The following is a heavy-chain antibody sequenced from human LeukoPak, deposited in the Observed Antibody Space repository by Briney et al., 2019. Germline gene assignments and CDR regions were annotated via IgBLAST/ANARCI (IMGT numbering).Heavy chain of an antibody. Sequence: GGSLRLSSAASGFTFSSYGMHWVRQAPGKGLEWVAVIWYDGSNKYYADSVKGRFTISRDNSKNTLYLQMNSLRAEDTAVYYCARDSSVLLIYYYGMDVWGKGTTVTVSS. D-gene: IGHD2/OR15-2a*01. V-gene: IGHV3-33*01. CDR2: IWYDGSNK. J-gene: IGHJ6*04. CDR3: ARDSSVLLIYYYGMDV. CDR1: GFTFSSYG.